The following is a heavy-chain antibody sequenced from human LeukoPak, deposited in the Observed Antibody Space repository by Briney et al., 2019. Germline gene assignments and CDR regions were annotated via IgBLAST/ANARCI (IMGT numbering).Heavy chain of an antibody. V-gene: IGHV3-23*01. CDR1: GFSFSHYA. D-gene: IGHD3-22*01. Sequence: GGSLRLSCAASGFSFSHYAMSWVRQAPTRGLEWVSSLRGDGETFYADSVKGRFTLSRDDSRNTVFLQLNNLRVDDTAVYYCAKEGYYDPYYFDYWGQGTLVTVSS. CDR3: AKEGYYDPYYFDY. J-gene: IGHJ4*02. CDR2: LRGDGET.